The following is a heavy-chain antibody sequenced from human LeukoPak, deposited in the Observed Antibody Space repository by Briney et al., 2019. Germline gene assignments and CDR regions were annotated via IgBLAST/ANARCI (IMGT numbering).Heavy chain of an antibody. CDR3: ARGRETYCSSTSCYVGAFDI. CDR2: IWYDGSNK. J-gene: IGHJ3*02. D-gene: IGHD2-2*01. Sequence: GGSLRLSCAASGFTFSSYGMHWVRQAPGKGLEWVAVIWYDGSNKYYADSVKGRFTISRDNSKNTLYLQMNSLRAEDTAVYYCARGRETYCSSTSCYVGAFDIWGQGTMVTVSS. V-gene: IGHV3-33*01. CDR1: GFTFSSYG.